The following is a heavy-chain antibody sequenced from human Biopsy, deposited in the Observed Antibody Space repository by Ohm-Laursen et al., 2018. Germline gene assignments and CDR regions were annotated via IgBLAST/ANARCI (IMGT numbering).Heavy chain of an antibody. D-gene: IGHD3-16*01. J-gene: IGHJ6*02. CDR3: ARAVDYYDPYYYYGLDV. CDR1: GGSFSGYY. Sequence: GTLSLTWAVYGGSFSGYYWSWIRQPPGKGLEWIGEINHRGSTNYNPSLKSRVTISVDTSKNQFSLKLSTVTAADTAVYYCARAVDYYDPYYYYGLDVWGQGTTVTVSS. CDR2: INHRGST. V-gene: IGHV4-34*01.